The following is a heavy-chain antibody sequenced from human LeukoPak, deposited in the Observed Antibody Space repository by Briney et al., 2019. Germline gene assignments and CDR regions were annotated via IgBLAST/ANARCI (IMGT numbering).Heavy chain of an antibody. V-gene: IGHV1-2*02. J-gene: IGHJ5*02. CDR1: GYTFTGYY. CDR2: INPNSCGT. CDR3: ARDPAPTSNWFDP. Sequence: GASVTVSCKASGYTFTGYYMHWVRQAPGQGLEWMGWINPNSCGTNYAQKFQGRVTMTRDTSISTAYMELSRLRSDDTAVYYCARDPAPTSNWFDPWGQGTLVTVSS. D-gene: IGHD1-14*01.